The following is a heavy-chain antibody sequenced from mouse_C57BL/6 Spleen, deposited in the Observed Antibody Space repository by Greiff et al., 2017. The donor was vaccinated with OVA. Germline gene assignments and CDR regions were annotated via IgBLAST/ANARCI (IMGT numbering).Heavy chain of an antibody. Sequence: VQLQQPGAELVMPGASVKLSCKASGYTFTSYWMHWVKQRPGQGLEWIGDIYPGSGSTNYNEKFKSKATLTVDTSSSTAYMQLSSLTSEDSAVYYCARSRYFDVWGTGTTVTVSS. CDR2: IYPGSGST. V-gene: IGHV1-55*01. CDR1: GYTFTSYW. J-gene: IGHJ1*03. CDR3: ARSRYFDV.